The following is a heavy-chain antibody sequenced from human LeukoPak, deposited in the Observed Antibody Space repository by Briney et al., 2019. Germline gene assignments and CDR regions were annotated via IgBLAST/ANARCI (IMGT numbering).Heavy chain of an antibody. CDR2: ISSSSSTI. V-gene: IGHV3-48*01. J-gene: IGHJ4*02. D-gene: IGHD6-13*01. CDR3: ARDRVGYSSSWSTGDY. Sequence: GGSLRLSCAASGFTFSSYSMNWVRKAPGKGLEWVSYISSSSSTIYYADSVKGRFTISRDNAKNSLYLQMNSLRAEDTAVYYCARDRVGYSSSWSTGDYWGQGTLVTVSS. CDR1: GFTFSSYS.